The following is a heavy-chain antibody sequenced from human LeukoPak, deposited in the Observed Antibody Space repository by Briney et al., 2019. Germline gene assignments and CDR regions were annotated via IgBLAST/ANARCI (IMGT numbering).Heavy chain of an antibody. D-gene: IGHD6-13*01. V-gene: IGHV1-69*05. CDR1: GGTFSSYA. CDR3: ARDPSSSWSYNWFDP. Sequence: SVKVSXKASGGTFSSYAISWVRQAPGQGLEWMGRIIPIFGTANYAQKFQGRVTITTDESTSTAYMELSSLRSEDTAVYYCARDPSSSWSYNWFDPWGQGTLVTVSS. CDR2: IIPIFGTA. J-gene: IGHJ5*02.